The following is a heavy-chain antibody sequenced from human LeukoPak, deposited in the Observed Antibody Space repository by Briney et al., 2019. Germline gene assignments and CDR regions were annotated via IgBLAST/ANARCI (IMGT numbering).Heavy chain of an antibody. J-gene: IGHJ4*02. V-gene: IGHV1-69*13. CDR2: IIPIFGTA. CDR1: GGTFSIYA. CDR3: ARGVGLHPFDY. Sequence: GASVKVSCKASGGTFSIYAISWVRQAPGQGLEWMGGIIPIFGTANYAQKFQGRVTITADESTSTAYMELSSLRSEDTAVYYCARGVGLHPFDYWGQGTLVTVSS. D-gene: IGHD5-24*01.